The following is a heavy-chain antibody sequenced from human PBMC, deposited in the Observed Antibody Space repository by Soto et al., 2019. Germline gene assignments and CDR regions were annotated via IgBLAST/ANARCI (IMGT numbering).Heavy chain of an antibody. D-gene: IGHD2-15*01. J-gene: IGHJ6*02. CDR3: AKEKDLSWVYGMHV. Sequence: GGSLRLSCAASGFSFSSYAMNWVRQAPGKGLEWVTTINGGSTTYYADSVKGRFTISRDNSKNTLYLQMNGLRAEDTAVYYCAKEKDLSWVYGMHVCGQCTTVTVSS. CDR2: INGGSTT. V-gene: IGHV3-23*01. CDR1: GFSFSSYA.